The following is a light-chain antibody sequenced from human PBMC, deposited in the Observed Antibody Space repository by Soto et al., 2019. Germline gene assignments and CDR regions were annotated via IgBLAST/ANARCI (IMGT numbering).Light chain of an antibody. V-gene: IGKV3-20*01. Sequence: VLTQSPATLSVSLGERATLSCRASQSVSSNYLAWYQQKPGQAPRLLIYGASSRATGIPDRVSGSGSGTDFTLTISRLEPEDFAVYYCQQYGSSPQTFGQGTKVDIK. CDR2: GAS. CDR3: QQYGSSPQT. CDR1: QSVSSNY. J-gene: IGKJ1*01.